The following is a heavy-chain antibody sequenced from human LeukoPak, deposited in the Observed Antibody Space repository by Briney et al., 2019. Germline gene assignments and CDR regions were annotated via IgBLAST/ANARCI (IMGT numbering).Heavy chain of an antibody. CDR1: GGSISSYY. D-gene: IGHD3-22*01. CDR2: IYYSGST. CDR3: ARGRGYYYDSSDGAYFDY. Sequence: KPSETLSLTCTVSGGSISSYYWSWIRQPPGKGLEWIGYIYYSGSTNYNPSLKSRVTISVDTSKNQFSLKLSSVTAADTAVYYCARGRGYYYDSSDGAYFDYWGQGTLVTVSS. V-gene: IGHV4-59*01. J-gene: IGHJ4*02.